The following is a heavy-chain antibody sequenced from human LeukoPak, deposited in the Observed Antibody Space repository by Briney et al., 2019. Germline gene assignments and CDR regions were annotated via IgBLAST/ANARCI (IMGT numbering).Heavy chain of an antibody. J-gene: IGHJ4*02. CDR3: ARAMGVTVTTGDY. Sequence: GASVKVSCKASGYTCTSYGISWVRHAPGQGLEWMGCISAYNGNTNYSQKLHGRLTITTDTSTSTAYMEMRSLRSDDTVVYYGARAMGVTVTTGDYWGQGTLVTVSS. V-gene: IGHV1-18*01. CDR1: GYTCTSYG. D-gene: IGHD4-17*01. CDR2: ISAYNGNT.